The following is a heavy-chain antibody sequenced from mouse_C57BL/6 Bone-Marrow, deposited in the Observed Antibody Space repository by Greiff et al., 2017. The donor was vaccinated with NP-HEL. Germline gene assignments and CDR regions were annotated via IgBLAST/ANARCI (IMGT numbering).Heavy chain of an antibody. V-gene: IGHV2-2*01. J-gene: IGHJ1*03. Sequence: QVQLQQSGPGLVQPSQSLSITCTVSGFSLTSYGVHWVRQSPGKGLEWLGVIWSGGSTDYNAAFISRLSISKDNSKSQVFFKMNSLQADDTAIYYCARKMANYWYFDVWGTGTTVTVSS. CDR2: IWSGGST. CDR3: ARKMANYWYFDV. D-gene: IGHD2-3*01. CDR1: GFSLTSYG.